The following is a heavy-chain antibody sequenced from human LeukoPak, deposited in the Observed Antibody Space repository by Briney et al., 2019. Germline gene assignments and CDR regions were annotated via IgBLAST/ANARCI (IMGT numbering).Heavy chain of an antibody. CDR2: LRGDGDT. V-gene: IGHV3-23*01. Sequence: PGGSLRLSCEASGFTFSNYAMSWVRQAPARGLEWVSSLRGDGDTFYADSVKGRFTISRDNSKDTLYLQMNSLRAEDTAVYYCARAPIYYYMDVWGKGTTVTVSS. CDR3: ARAPIYYYMDV. CDR1: GFTFSNYA. J-gene: IGHJ6*03.